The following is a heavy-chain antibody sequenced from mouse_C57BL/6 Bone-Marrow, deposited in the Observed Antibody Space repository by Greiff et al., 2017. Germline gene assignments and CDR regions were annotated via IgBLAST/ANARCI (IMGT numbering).Heavy chain of an antibody. D-gene: IGHD1-1*01. Sequence: VQLQQPGAELVMPGASVKLSCKASGYTFTSYWMHWVKQRPGQGLEWIGEIDPSDSYTNYNQKFKGKSTLTVDKSSSTAYMQLSSLTSEDSAVYFCARSFITTVVAGDYWGQGTTLTVSS. J-gene: IGHJ2*01. CDR3: ARSFITTVVAGDY. V-gene: IGHV1-69*01. CDR2: IDPSDSYT. CDR1: GYTFTSYW.